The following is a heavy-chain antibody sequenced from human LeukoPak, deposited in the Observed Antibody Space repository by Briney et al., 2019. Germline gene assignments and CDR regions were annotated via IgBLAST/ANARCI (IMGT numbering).Heavy chain of an antibody. CDR2: IYSGGST. V-gene: IGHV3-66*01. Sequence: GGSLRLSCAASGFTASSNYMSWVRQAPGKGLEWVSVIYSGGSTYYADSVKGRFTISRDNSKNTLYLQMNSLRAEDTAAYYCARERGYSYGPYYYYYGMDVWGQGTTVTVSS. J-gene: IGHJ6*02. CDR1: GFTASSNY. CDR3: ARERGYSYGPYYYYYGMDV. D-gene: IGHD5-18*01.